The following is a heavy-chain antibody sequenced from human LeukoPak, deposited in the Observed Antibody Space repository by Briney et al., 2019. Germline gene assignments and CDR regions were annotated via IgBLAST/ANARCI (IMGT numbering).Heavy chain of an antibody. J-gene: IGHJ4*02. V-gene: IGHV1-69*02. Sequence: SVKVSCKASGGALNSYTITWVRQAPGQGRELMGRIIPILGIANYAQKFQRRVTITADKSTSTAYMELSSLRSEDTAVYYCAINWNDWGQGTLVTVSS. CDR1: GGALNSYT. CDR2: IIPILGIA. D-gene: IGHD1-1*01. CDR3: AINWND.